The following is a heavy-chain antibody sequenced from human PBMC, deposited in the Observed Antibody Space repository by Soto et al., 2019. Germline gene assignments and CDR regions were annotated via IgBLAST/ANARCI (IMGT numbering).Heavy chain of an antibody. V-gene: IGHV1-18*01. CDR1: GYSFTNYG. Sequence: QDQLVQSGVEVKKPGASVKVSCKASGYSFTNYGITWVRQAPGQGFEWMGWISAYNGNTNYAEKFHGGVTMTTDASTSKAYLELRSLRSDDTAVYYCARDRGVAPPVAGNTHYYYYMDVWGKGTTVTVSS. CDR3: ARDRGVAPPVAGNTHYYYYMDV. J-gene: IGHJ6*03. D-gene: IGHD6-19*01. CDR2: ISAYNGNT.